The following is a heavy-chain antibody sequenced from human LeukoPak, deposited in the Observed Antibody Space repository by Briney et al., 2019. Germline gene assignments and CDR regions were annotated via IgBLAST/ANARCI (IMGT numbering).Heavy chain of an antibody. CDR3: ARDLEDIVVVVAATQLLGY. J-gene: IGHJ4*02. D-gene: IGHD2-15*01. V-gene: IGHV1-18*01. CDR1: GYTFTSYG. Sequence: ASVKASCKASGYTFTSYGISWVRQAPGQGLEWMGWISAYNGNTNYAQKLQGRVTMTTDTSTSTAYMELRSLRSDDTAVYYCARDLEDIVVVVAATQLLGYWGQGTLVTVSS. CDR2: ISAYNGNT.